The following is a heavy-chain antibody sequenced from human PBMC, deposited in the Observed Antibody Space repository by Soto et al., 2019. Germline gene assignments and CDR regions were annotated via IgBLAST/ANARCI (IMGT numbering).Heavy chain of an antibody. CDR3: AADVGGYIYGLARH. CDR2: INAGNGNT. J-gene: IGHJ4*02. CDR1: GYTFTSYA. V-gene: IGHV1-3*01. D-gene: IGHD4-17*01. Sequence: GASVKVSCKASGYTFTSYAMNWVRQAPGQRLEWMGWINAGNGNTKYSQKFQGRVTITRDTSASTAYMELSSLRSEDTAVYYCAADVGGYIYGLARHGGPGTLVTVSS.